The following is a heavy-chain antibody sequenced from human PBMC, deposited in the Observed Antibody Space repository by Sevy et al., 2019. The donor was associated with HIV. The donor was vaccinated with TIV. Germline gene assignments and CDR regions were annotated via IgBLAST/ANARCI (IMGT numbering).Heavy chain of an antibody. CDR1: GASISGYY. CDR3: ARASPNYYYGMDV. CDR2: IFYSRST. J-gene: IGHJ6*02. Sequence: SETLSLTCTVSGASISGYYWSWIRQSPGKGLEWIGYIFYSRSTHYSPSLKSRVTISVDTSKNQFSLRLSSMTAADTAVYYCARASPNYYYGMDVWGQGTTVTVSS. V-gene: IGHV4-59*01.